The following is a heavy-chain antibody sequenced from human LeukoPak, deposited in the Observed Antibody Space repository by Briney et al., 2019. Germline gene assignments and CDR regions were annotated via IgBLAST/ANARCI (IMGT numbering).Heavy chain of an antibody. V-gene: IGHV4-59*08. CDR1: GGSISSYY. J-gene: IGHJ2*01. D-gene: IGHD6-25*01. Sequence: SETLSLTCTVSGGSISSYYWSWIRQPPGKGLEWIGYIYYSGSTNYNPSLKSRVTIPVDTSKNQYSLKLSSVTAADTAVYYCARQGGGFWYFDLWGRGTPVTVSS. CDR2: IYYSGST. CDR3: ARQGGGFWYFDL.